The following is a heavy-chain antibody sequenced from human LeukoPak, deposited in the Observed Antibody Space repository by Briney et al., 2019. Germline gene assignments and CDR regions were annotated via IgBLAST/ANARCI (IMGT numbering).Heavy chain of an antibody. J-gene: IGHJ3*02. CDR3: ATAYSSSSSAFDI. CDR1: GGSISSYY. V-gene: IGHV4-59*01. Sequence: SETLSLTCTVSGGSISSYYWSWIRQPPGKGLEWIGYIYYSGSTNYNPSLKSRVTISVDTSKNQFSLKLSSVTAADTAVYYCATAYSSSSSAFDIWGQGTMVTVSS. D-gene: IGHD6-6*01. CDR2: IYYSGST.